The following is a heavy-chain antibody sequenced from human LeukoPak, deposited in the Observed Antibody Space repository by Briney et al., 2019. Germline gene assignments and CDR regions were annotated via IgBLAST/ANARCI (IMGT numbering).Heavy chain of an antibody. J-gene: IGHJ4*02. D-gene: IGHD6-13*01. CDR3: ARGLGSSWYLATFYFDY. CDR2: IIPNFGTA. CDR1: GGTFSSYA. V-gene: IGHV1-69*06. Sequence: ASVKVSCKASGGTFSSYAISWVRQAPGQGLEWMGGIIPNFGTANYAQKFQGRVTITADKSTSTAYMELSSLRSEDTAVYYCARGLGSSWYLATFYFDYWGQGTLVTVSS.